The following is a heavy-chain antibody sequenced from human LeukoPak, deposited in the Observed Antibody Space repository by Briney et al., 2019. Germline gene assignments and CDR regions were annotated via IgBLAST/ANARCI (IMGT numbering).Heavy chain of an antibody. CDR1: GFTFSSDA. D-gene: IGHD3-16*02. CDR3: AKPHCNTIYCYTLPY. CDR2: ISSDENTQ. Sequence: GGSLRLSCAASGFTFSSDAMHWARQAPGKGLEWLAIISSDENTQYYADSVKGRFTISRDNSRNTLYLQMSSRSGDATAMYYCAKPHCNTIYCYTLPYWGQGTPVTVSS. J-gene: IGHJ4*02. V-gene: IGHV3-30*04.